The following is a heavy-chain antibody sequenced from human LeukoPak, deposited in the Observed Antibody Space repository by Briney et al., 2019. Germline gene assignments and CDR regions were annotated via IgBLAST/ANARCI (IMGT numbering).Heavy chain of an antibody. CDR1: GFTFSSYW. Sequence: GGSLRLSCAASGFTFSSYWMRWVRQAPGKGLEWVANINQDGSEKYYVDSVKGRFTISRDNAKNSLYLQMNSLRAEDTAVYYCARARYSYGYWAYFDYWGQGTLVTVSS. CDR3: ARARYSYGYWAYFDY. V-gene: IGHV3-7*01. D-gene: IGHD5-18*01. CDR2: INQDGSEK. J-gene: IGHJ4*02.